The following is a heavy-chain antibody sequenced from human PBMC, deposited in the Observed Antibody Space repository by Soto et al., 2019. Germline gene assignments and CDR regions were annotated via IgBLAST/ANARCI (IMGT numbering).Heavy chain of an antibody. CDR1: GGTFSSYA. V-gene: IGHV1-69*13. D-gene: IGHD2-15*01. CDR3: ARASGGDCSGGSCYGPPKY. J-gene: IGHJ4*02. CDR2: IIPIFGTA. Sequence: SVKVSCKASGGTFSSYAISWVRQAPGQGLEWMGGIIPIFGTANYAQKFQGRVTITADESTSTAYMELSSMRSEDTAVYYCARASGGDCSGGSCYGPPKYWGQGTLVTVSS.